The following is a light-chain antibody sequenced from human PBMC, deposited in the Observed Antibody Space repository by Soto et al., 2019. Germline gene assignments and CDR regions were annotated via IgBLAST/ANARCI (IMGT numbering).Light chain of an antibody. Sequence: VMTQSPLSLPVTPGEPASISCRSSQSLVHSNGYNYLDWYLQKPWQSPQVLIYMGSNRASGVPDRFSGSGSGKDFTLKISRVEAEDVGVYYCMQTLQIRTFGQGTKVEI. V-gene: IGKV2-28*01. J-gene: IGKJ1*01. CDR3: MQTLQIRT. CDR2: MGS. CDR1: QSLVHSNGYNY.